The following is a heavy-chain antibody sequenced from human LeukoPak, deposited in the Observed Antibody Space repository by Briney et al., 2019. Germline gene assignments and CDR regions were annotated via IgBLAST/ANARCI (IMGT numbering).Heavy chain of an antibody. D-gene: IGHD5-18*01. J-gene: IGHJ4*02. CDR1: GGSISSGDYY. V-gene: IGHV4-30-4*08. CDR2: IYYSGST. Sequence: SETPSLTCTVSGGSISSGDYYWSWIRQPPGKGLEWIGYIYYSGSTYYNPSLKSRVTISVDTSKNQFSLKLSSVTAADTAVYYCARDGGYSYGLFDYWGQGTLVTVSS. CDR3: ARDGGYSYGLFDY.